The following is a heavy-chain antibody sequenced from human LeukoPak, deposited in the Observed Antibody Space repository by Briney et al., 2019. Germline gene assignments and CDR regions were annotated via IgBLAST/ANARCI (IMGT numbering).Heavy chain of an antibody. J-gene: IGHJ4*02. CDR1: GFTFRTYW. CDR2: ISSSGSTI. CDR3: AREGRVSSYYYDSSGHFDY. Sequence: GSLRLSCAASGFTFRTYWMSWVRQAPGKGLEWVSYISSSGSTIYYADSVKGRFTISRDNAKNSLYLQMNSLRAEDTAVYYCAREGRVSSYYYDSSGHFDYWGQGTLVTVSS. D-gene: IGHD3-22*01. V-gene: IGHV3-48*04.